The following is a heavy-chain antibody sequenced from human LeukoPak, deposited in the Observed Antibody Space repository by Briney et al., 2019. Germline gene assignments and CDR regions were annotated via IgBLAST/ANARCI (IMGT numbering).Heavy chain of an antibody. J-gene: IGHJ5*02. D-gene: IGHD3-10*01. CDR3: ARVRTVTMVRGVIGGLIDP. CDR2: VYYSGST. V-gene: IGHV4-39*07. CDR1: GGSISSSSYY. Sequence: PSETLSLTCTVSGGSISSSSYYWGWIRQPPGKGLEWIGSVYYSGSTYYNPSLKSRVTISVDTSKNQFSLKLSSVTAADTAVYYCARVRTVTMVRGVIGGLIDPWGQGTLVTVSS.